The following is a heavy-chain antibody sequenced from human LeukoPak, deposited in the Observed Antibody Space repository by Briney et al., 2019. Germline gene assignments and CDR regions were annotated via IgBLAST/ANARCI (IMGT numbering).Heavy chain of an antibody. J-gene: IGHJ1*01. V-gene: IGHV1-18*01. CDR1: GYTFTSYG. Sequence: ASVKVSCKASGYTFTSYGISWVRQAPGQGLEWMGWISAYNGNTNYAQKLQGRVTMTTDTSTSTAYMELRSLRSDDTAVYYCARERVRGVAITGYFQHWGQGTLVTVSS. D-gene: IGHD3-10*01. CDR2: ISAYNGNT. CDR3: ARERVRGVAITGYFQH.